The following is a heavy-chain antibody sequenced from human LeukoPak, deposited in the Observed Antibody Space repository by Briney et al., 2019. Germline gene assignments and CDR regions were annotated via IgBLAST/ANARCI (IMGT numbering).Heavy chain of an antibody. V-gene: IGHV3-23*01. D-gene: IGHD3-9*01. CDR1: GFTFSSYA. J-gene: IGHJ5*02. CDR3: VGVDILTGYSS. CDR2: ISGSGGST. Sequence: PGGSLRLSCAASGFTFSSYAMSWVRQAPGKGLEWVSAISGSGGSTYYADSVKGRFTISRDNSKNTLYLQMNSLRAEDTAVYYCVGVDILTGYSSWGQGTLVTVSS.